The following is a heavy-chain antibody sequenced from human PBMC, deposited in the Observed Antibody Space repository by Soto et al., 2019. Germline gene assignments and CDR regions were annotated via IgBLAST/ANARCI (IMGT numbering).Heavy chain of an antibody. CDR3: AKAEVDY. CDR2: MNSDGSTT. J-gene: IGHJ4*02. CDR1: GFTFGNHW. V-gene: IGHV3-74*01. Sequence: PGGSLRLSCAASGFTFGNHWMHWVRQAPGKGLEWVSRMNSDGSTTNYADSVKGRFTVSRDNAKNTLYLQMNSLRAEDTAVYYCAKAEVDYWGPGTLVTVSS.